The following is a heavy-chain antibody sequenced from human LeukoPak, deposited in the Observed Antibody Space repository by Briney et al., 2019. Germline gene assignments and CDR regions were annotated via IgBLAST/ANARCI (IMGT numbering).Heavy chain of an antibody. Sequence: SVKVSCKASGGTFSSYAISWVRQAPGQGLEWMGGIIPIFGTANYAQKFQGRVTITTDESTSTAYMELSSLRSEDTAVYYCARVVPLAAGYNRAGYYFDYWGQGTLVTVFS. D-gene: IGHD5-24*01. V-gene: IGHV1-69*05. CDR2: IIPIFGTA. CDR3: ARVVPLAAGYNRAGYYFDY. CDR1: GGTFSSYA. J-gene: IGHJ4*02.